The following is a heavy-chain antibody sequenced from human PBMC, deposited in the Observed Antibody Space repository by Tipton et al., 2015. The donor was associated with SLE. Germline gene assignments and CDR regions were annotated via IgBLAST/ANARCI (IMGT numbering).Heavy chain of an antibody. CDR2: ISAYNGNT. CDR3: ARAPVITFGGVIVTNYFDY. D-gene: IGHD3-16*02. Sequence: QLVQSGAEVKKPGASVKVSCKASGYTFTSYGISWVRQAPGQGLEWMGWISAYNGNTNYAQKLQGRVTMTTDTSTGTAYMELRSLRSDDPAVYYCARAPVITFGGVIVTNYFDYWGQGTLVTVSS. J-gene: IGHJ4*02. CDR1: GYTFTSYG. V-gene: IGHV1-18*01.